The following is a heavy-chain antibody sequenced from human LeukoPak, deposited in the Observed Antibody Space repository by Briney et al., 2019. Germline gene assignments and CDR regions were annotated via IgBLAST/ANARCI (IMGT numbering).Heavy chain of an antibody. CDR2: IYYSGST. CDR3: ARALGYCSSTSCYGGRYWFDP. V-gene: IGHV4-59*08. J-gene: IGHJ5*02. CDR1: GGSISSYY. D-gene: IGHD2-2*01. Sequence: SETLSLTCTVSGGSISSYYWSWIRQPPGKELEWIGYIYYSGSTNYNPSLKSRVTISVDTSKNQFSLKLSSATAADTAVYYCARALGYCSSTSCYGGRYWFDPWGQGTLVTVSS.